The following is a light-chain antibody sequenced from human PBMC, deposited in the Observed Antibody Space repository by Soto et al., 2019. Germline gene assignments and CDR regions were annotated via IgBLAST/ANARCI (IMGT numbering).Light chain of an antibody. V-gene: IGKV1-27*01. CDR2: AAS. J-gene: IGKJ1*01. CDR3: QKYNGARWT. CDR1: QGFRNY. Sequence: DIQMTQSPSSLSASVGDRVTITCRASQGFRNYLAWYQQKPGKVPKLLIYAASSLQSGVPSRFSGSGSGTDFTLTISSLQPEDVATYYCQKYNGARWTFGQGTKVEIK.